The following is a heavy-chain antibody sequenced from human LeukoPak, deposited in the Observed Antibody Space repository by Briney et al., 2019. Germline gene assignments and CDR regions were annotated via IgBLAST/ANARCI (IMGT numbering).Heavy chain of an antibody. CDR2: ISCYNGDT. Sequence: ASVKVSCKASGGTFSSYAISWVRQAPGQGLEWMGWISCYNGDTKYAQNLQGRVTMTTDTSTSTVYMELRNLRSDDTAMYYCARDPSNSSGWSIYFDYWGQGTLVTVSS. CDR3: ARDPSNSSGWSIYFDY. D-gene: IGHD6-19*01. CDR1: GGTFSSYA. J-gene: IGHJ4*02. V-gene: IGHV1-18*01.